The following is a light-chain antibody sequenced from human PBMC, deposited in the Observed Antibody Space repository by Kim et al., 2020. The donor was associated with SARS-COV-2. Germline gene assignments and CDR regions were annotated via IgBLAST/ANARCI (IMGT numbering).Light chain of an antibody. Sequence: QPVLTQPPSVSGAPGQRVTISCTGSSSNVGAGYDVHWYQQLPGTAPKLVIYGNNNRPSGVPDRFSGSKSGTSASLAITGLQAEDEADYYCQSYDSSLSAYVFGTGTKVTVL. CDR3: QSYDSSLSAYV. V-gene: IGLV1-40*01. CDR1: SSNVGAGYD. CDR2: GNN. J-gene: IGLJ1*01.